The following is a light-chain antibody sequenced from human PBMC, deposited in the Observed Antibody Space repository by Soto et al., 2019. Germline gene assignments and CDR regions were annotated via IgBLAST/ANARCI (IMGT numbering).Light chain of an antibody. Sequence: IQMTQYPSTLAASVGYTVTMTCRSSSKWLAWYQKKPGKAPKLLISDVSNLERGLQPRFSGSTSGADSTITITGLQPDDLGTYYCQHNTDFTFGQVTKVAIK. CDR1: SSKW. CDR2: DVS. J-gene: IGKJ2*01. V-gene: IGKV1-5*01. CDR3: QHNTDFT.